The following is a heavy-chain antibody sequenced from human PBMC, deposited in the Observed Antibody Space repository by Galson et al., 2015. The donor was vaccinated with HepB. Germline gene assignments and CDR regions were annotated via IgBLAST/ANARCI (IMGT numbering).Heavy chain of an antibody. D-gene: IGHD3-16*02. V-gene: IGHV1-18*04. CDR2: ISAYNGNT. CDR3: ARVDYVWGSYRPLGWFDP. Sequence: SVKVSCKASGYTFTSYGISWVRQAPGQGLEWMGWISAYNGNTNYAQKLQGRVTMTTDTSTSTAYMELRSLRSDDTAVYYCARVDYVWGSYRPLGWFDPWGQGTLVTVSS. CDR1: GYTFTSYG. J-gene: IGHJ5*02.